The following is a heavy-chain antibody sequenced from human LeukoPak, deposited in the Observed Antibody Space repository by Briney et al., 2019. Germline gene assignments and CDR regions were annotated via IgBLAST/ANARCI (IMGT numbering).Heavy chain of an antibody. CDR1: GYTFTTYG. CDR3: ARMYYYESSGYYFPPDY. Sequence: ASVKVSCKASGYTFTTYGVTWVRQAPGQGLEWMGWISAYNGNRKYAQKFQGRVTLTTDTSTSTAYMELRNLRSDDTAVFYCARMYYYESSGYYFPPDYWGQGTLVTVSS. V-gene: IGHV1-18*01. J-gene: IGHJ4*02. D-gene: IGHD3-22*01. CDR2: ISAYNGNR.